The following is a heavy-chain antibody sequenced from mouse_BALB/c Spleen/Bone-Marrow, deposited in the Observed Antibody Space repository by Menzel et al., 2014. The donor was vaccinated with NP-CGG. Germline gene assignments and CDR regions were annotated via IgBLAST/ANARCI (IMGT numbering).Heavy chain of an antibody. D-gene: IGHD3-3*01. V-gene: IGHV1-4*01. CDR2: INPSSGYS. CDR1: GYTFTSYP. J-gene: IGHJ2*01. CDR3: TRRASYYFDY. Sequence: IQESGAELARPGASVKMSCKASGYTFTSYPMNWVKQRPGQGLEWIGYINPSSGYSNYNQKFKDKATLTADKSSSTAYMQLSSLTSEDSAVYYCTRRASYYFDYWAQGTPLTVSS.